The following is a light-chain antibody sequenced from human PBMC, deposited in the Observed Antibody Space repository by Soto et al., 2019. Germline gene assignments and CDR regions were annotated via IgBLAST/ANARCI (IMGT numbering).Light chain of an antibody. V-gene: IGKV3-15*01. J-gene: IGKJ1*01. CDR3: QQYNNWPKT. Sequence: EIVMTQSPATLSVSPGERATLSCRASQSVSGNLAWNQRKPGQAPRLLIYGASARATGIPARFSGSGSGTEFTLTISSLQSEDFAVYYCQQYNNWPKTFGQGTKVEIK. CDR1: QSVSGN. CDR2: GAS.